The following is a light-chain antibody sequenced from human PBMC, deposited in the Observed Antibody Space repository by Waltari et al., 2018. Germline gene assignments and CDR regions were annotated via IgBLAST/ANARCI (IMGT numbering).Light chain of an antibody. J-gene: IGKJ1*01. Sequence: PSCRTSQSVTRVLAWYQQKPGQAPRLPNHGSSNRATGSPDRFSGSGSGTDFSLTISSLEPEDFAVYYCQHYLRLPVTFGQGTKVEVK. CDR3: QHYLRLPVT. V-gene: IGKV3-20*01. CDR2: GSS. CDR1: QSVTRV.